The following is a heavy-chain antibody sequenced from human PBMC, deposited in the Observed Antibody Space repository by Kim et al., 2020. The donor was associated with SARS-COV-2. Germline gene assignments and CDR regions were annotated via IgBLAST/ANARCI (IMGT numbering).Heavy chain of an antibody. J-gene: IGHJ4*02. CDR2: IIPIFGTA. CDR3: ARAPPNGDYGTYYFDY. Sequence: SVKVSCKASGGTFSSYAISWVRQAPGQGLEWMGGIIPIFGTANYAQKFQGRVTITADESTSTAYMELSSLRSEDTAVYYCARAPPNGDYGTYYFDYWGQGTLVTVSS. CDR1: GGTFSSYA. V-gene: IGHV1-69*13. D-gene: IGHD4-17*01.